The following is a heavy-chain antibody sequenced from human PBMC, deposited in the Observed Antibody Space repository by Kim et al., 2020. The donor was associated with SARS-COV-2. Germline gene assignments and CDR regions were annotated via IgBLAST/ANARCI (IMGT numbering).Heavy chain of an antibody. V-gene: IGHV1-69*04. J-gene: IGHJ6*02. CDR2: IIPILGIA. Sequence: SVKVSCKASGGTFSSYAISWVRQAPGQGLEWMGRIIPILGIANYAQKFQGRVTITAYKSTSTAYMELSSLRSEDTAVYYCAREGRDYDILTGYYNMYGMDVWGQGTTVTVSS. CDR1: GGTFSSYA. D-gene: IGHD3-9*01. CDR3: AREGRDYDILTGYYNMYGMDV.